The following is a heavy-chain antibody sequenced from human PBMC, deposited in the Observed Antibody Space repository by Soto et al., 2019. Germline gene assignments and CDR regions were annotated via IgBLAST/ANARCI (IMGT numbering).Heavy chain of an antibody. J-gene: IGHJ5*02. CDR1: GYTFTSYG. V-gene: IGHV1-18*01. CDR3: ARDKTPYVGYRSSTSCPNWFDP. D-gene: IGHD2-2*01. CDR2: ISAYNGNT. Sequence: ASVKVSCKASGYTFTSYGISWVRQAPGQGLEWMGWISAYNGNTNYAQKLQGRVTMTTDTSTSTAYMELRSLRSDDTAVYYCARDKTPYVGYRSSTSCPNWFDPWGQGTLVTVSS.